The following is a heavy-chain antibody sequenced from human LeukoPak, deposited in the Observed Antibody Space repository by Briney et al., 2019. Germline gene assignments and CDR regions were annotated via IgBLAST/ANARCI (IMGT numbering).Heavy chain of an antibody. CDR3: VRGQATAWGLDY. D-gene: IGHD3-16*01. CDR2: ISTDARTI. CDR1: GFAFSSNW. Sequence: GGSLRLSCAASGFAFSSNWMHWVRQAPGKGLVWVSHISTDARTITYGDFVKGRFTISRDNAKNTPYLQMNSLRAEDTALYYCVRGQATAWGLDYWGQGTLVTVSS. J-gene: IGHJ4*02. V-gene: IGHV3-74*01.